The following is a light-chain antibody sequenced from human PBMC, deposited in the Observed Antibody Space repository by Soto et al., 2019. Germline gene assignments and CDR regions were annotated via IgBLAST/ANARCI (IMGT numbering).Light chain of an antibody. CDR3: QQYNSRPPFT. V-gene: IGKV3-15*01. J-gene: IGKJ3*01. CDR1: QSVSSN. CDR2: GAS. Sequence: EIVMTQSPATLSVSPGERAILSCRASQSVSSNLAWYQQKPGQAPRLLIYGASTRATGIPARFSGWGSGTEVTLTLSSLQSEEFSLYYCQQYNSRPPFTFSPGTTVDIK.